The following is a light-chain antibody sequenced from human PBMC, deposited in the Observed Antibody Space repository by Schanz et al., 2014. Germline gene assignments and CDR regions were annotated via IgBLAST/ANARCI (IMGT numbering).Light chain of an antibody. CDR1: SSDVGGYDY. CDR2: EVS. CDR3: QSYDSGLSGWV. V-gene: IGLV2-8*01. J-gene: IGLJ3*02. Sequence: QSALTQPPSASGSPGQSVTISCTGTSSDVGGYDYVSWYQQHPGKAPKLMIYEVSKRPSGVPDRFSGSKSGTSASLAISGLQSEDEADYYCQSYDSGLSGWVFGGGTKLTVL.